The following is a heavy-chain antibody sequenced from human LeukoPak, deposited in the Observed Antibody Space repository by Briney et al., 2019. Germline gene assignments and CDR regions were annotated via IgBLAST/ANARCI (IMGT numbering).Heavy chain of an antibody. Sequence: PSETLSLTCTVSGGSVTSTNYYWGWIRQPPGKGLEWIGSGYYSGSTDYNPSLKSRVTILVDTSKNRFSLKLSSVTAADTAVYHCARDLHYDYVWGSYRLDYWGQGALVTVSS. J-gene: IGHJ4*02. CDR2: GYYSGST. D-gene: IGHD3-16*02. CDR3: ARDLHYDYVWGSYRLDY. V-gene: IGHV4-39*02. CDR1: GGSVTSTNYY.